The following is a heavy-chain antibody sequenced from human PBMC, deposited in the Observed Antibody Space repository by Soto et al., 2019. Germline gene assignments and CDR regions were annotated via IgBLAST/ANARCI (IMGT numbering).Heavy chain of an antibody. CDR2: FYYSGST. Sequence: SETLSLTCAVSGGSISSGSYYWGWIRQPPGKGLEWIGSFYYSGSTYYNPPLKSRVTISVDTSKNQFSVRLSSVTAADTAVYYCARHPLYDYTWPTWGQGTLVTVSS. CDR3: ARHPLYDYTWPT. V-gene: IGHV4-39*01. D-gene: IGHD3-16*01. J-gene: IGHJ4*02. CDR1: GGSISSGSYY.